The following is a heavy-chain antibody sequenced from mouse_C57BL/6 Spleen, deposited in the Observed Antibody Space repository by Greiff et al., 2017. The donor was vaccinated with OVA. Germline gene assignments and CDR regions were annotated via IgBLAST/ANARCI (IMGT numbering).Heavy chain of an antibody. Sequence: VQLQQPGAELVRPGSSVKLSCKASGYTFTSYWMHWVKQRPIQGLEWIGHIDPSDSETNYNQKFKDKATLTVDKSSSTAYMQLISLPSDDSSVYYCAGYGNFVDWYFDVWGTGTTVTVSS. D-gene: IGHD2-10*02. V-gene: IGHV1-52*01. CDR2: IDPSDSET. CDR1: GYTFTSYW. J-gene: IGHJ1*03. CDR3: AGYGNFVDWYFDV.